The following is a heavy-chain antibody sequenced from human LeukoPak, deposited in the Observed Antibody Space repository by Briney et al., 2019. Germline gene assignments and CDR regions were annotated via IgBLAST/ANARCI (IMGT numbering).Heavy chain of an antibody. V-gene: IGHV3-7*01. CDR1: GFAFSDYW. CDR2: INREGNEK. Sequence: GGSLRLSCATFGFAFSDYWMTWVRQVPGKWLEWVANINREGNEKYYVDSVKGRFTISRDNAKNSVDLQMDSLRVEDTAVYYCARVGTWELQRVFDFWGQGTLVTVSS. CDR3: ARVGTWELQRVFDF. J-gene: IGHJ4*02. D-gene: IGHD1-26*01.